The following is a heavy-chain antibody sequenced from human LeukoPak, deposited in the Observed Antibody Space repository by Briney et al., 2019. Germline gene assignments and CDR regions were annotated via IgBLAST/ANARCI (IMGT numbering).Heavy chain of an antibody. V-gene: IGHV3-15*01. Sequence: PGGSLRLSCVASGFTFSNAWMNWVRQAPGKGLEWVGRIKSKTDGATTDYAAPVKGRFTISRDDSKNMLYLQMNSLKTEDTAVYYRTTGKVIWGQGTLVTVSS. D-gene: IGHD2/OR15-2a*01. CDR2: IKSKTDGATT. J-gene: IGHJ4*02. CDR3: TTGKVI. CDR1: GFTFSNAW.